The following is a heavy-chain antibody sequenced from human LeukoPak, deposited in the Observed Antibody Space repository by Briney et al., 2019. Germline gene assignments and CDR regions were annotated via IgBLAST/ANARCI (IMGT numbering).Heavy chain of an antibody. Sequence: SETLSLTCAVYGESFSGYYWTWIRQPPGKGLEWIGEINHSGTTNYNPSLKSRVTISVDTSKNQFSLKLSSVTAADTAVYYCARGRAGYYRDYWGQGTLVTVSS. J-gene: IGHJ4*02. CDR3: ARGRAGYYRDY. CDR2: INHSGTT. CDR1: GESFSGYY. D-gene: IGHD3-22*01. V-gene: IGHV4-34*01.